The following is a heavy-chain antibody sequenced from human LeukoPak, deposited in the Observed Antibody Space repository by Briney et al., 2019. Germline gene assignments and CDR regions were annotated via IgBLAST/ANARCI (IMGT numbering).Heavy chain of an antibody. V-gene: IGHV1-18*04. CDR1: GYTFTGYY. D-gene: IGHD3-22*01. Sequence: ASVKVSCKASGYTFTGYYMHWVRQAPGQGLEWMGWISAYNGNTNYAQKLQGRVTMTTDTSTSTAYMELRSLRSDDTAVYYCARAGRVSSGSKLDYWGQGTLVTVSS. CDR2: ISAYNGNT. J-gene: IGHJ4*02. CDR3: ARAGRVSSGSKLDY.